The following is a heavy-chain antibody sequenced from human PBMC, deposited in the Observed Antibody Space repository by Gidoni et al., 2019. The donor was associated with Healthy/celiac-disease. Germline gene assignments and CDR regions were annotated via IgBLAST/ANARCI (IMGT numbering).Heavy chain of an antibody. CDR1: GGTFSSYA. Sequence: QVQRVQSGAEVKKPGSSVKVSCKPLGGTFSSYAISWVRQAPGQGLEWMGGIIPIFGTANYAQKFQGRVTITADESTSTAYMELSSLRSEDTAVYYCARPHSSGWYYFDYWGQGTLVTVSS. CDR2: IIPIFGTA. CDR3: ARPHSSGWYYFDY. D-gene: IGHD6-19*01. J-gene: IGHJ4*02. V-gene: IGHV1-69*12.